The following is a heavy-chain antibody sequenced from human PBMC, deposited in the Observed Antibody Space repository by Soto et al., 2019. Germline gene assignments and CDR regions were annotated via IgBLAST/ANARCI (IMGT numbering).Heavy chain of an antibody. V-gene: IGHV3-64D*06. CDR1: GFTFSSYA. D-gene: IGHD6-13*01. CDR2: ISSNGGNT. CDR3: VKVRYSNSWYDYYFDY. J-gene: IGHJ4*02. Sequence: EVQLMESGGGLVQPGGSLRLSCSASGFTFSSYAMYWVRQAPGKGLEYVSAISSNGGNTYYADSVKDRFTISRDNSKNTLYLQMSSLRAEDTAVYYGVKVRYSNSWYDYYFDYWGQGTLVTVSS.